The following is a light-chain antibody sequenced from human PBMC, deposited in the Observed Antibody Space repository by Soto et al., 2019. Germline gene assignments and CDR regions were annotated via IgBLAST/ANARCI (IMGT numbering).Light chain of an antibody. CDR3: QHRHN. Sequence: EVVLTQSPATLSLSPGDRATLSCRASQSVSIDFAWYQQKPGLAPRLLIYDASNRATGIPARFSGSGSGTDFTLSISSLESEDFAVYYCQHRHNFGPGTKVDIK. J-gene: IGKJ3*01. CDR1: QSVSID. CDR2: DAS. V-gene: IGKV3-11*01.